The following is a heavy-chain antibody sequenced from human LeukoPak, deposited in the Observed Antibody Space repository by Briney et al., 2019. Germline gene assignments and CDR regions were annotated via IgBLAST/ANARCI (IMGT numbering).Heavy chain of an antibody. V-gene: IGHV3-48*01. CDR2: IRSSSSTI. D-gene: IGHD1-1*01. CDR3: VRGERNGFDF. Sequence: GGSLRLSCAASGFTFSSYSMNWVRQAPGKGLEWISYIRSSSSTIYYADSVKGRFTISRDDANSSLSLQMNSLRAEDTAVYHCVRGERNGFDFWGQGTMVTVSS. CDR1: GFTFSSYS. J-gene: IGHJ3*01.